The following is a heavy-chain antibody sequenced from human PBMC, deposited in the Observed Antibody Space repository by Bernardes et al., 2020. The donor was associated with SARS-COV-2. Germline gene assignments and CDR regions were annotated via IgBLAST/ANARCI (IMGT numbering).Heavy chain of an antibody. Sequence: SVKVSCKASGGTFSSYAISWVRQAPGQGLEWMGGIIPIFGTANYAQKFQGRVTITADESTSTAYMELSSLRSEDTAVYYCARGGWSSSWPRPKYNWFDPWGQGTLVTVSS. CDR1: GGTFSSYA. V-gene: IGHV1-69*13. CDR3: ARGGWSSSWPRPKYNWFDP. J-gene: IGHJ5*02. D-gene: IGHD6-13*01. CDR2: IIPIFGTA.